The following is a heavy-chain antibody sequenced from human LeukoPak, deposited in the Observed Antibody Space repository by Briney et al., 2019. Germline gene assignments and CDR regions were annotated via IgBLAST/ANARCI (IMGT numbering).Heavy chain of an antibody. Sequence: PSETLSLTCAVYGGSFSGYYWSWIRQPPGKGLEWIGYIYYSGNTNYNPSLKNRVTISVDTSKNQFSLKLSSVTAADTAVYYCARGYSGSYGRFDYWGQGTLATVSS. V-gene: IGHV4-59*01. D-gene: IGHD1-26*01. CDR3: ARGYSGSYGRFDY. J-gene: IGHJ4*02. CDR1: GGSFSGYY. CDR2: IYYSGNT.